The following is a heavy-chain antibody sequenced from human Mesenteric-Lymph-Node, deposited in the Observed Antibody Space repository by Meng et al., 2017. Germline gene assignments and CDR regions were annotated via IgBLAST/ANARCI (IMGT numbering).Heavy chain of an antibody. CDR1: GYTFTSYG. V-gene: IGHV1-18*01. CDR3: ARDPDRYCSSTSCYWYYYYGMDV. Sequence: ASVKVSCKASGYTFTSYGISWVRQAPGQGLEWMGWISAYNGNTNYAQKLQGRVTMTTDTSTSTAYMELRSLRSDDTAVHYCARDPDRYCSSTSCYWYYYYGMDVWGQGTTVTVSS. J-gene: IGHJ6*02. D-gene: IGHD2-2*01. CDR2: ISAYNGNT.